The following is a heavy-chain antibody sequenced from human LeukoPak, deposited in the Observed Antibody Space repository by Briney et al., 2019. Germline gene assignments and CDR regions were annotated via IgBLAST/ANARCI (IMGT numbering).Heavy chain of an antibody. D-gene: IGHD1-26*01. Sequence: GRSLRLSCAASGFTFSSYGMHWVRQAPGKGLEWVAYIWYDGSNKYYADSVKGRFTISRDNSKNTLYLQMNSLRAEDTAVYYCARDGRYSGSYYADYWGQGTLVTVSS. J-gene: IGHJ4*02. CDR1: GFTFSSYG. CDR3: ARDGRYSGSYYADY. V-gene: IGHV3-33*01. CDR2: IWYDGSNK.